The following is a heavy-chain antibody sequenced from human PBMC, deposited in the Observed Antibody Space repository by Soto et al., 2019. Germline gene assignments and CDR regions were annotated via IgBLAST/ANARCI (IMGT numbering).Heavy chain of an antibody. J-gene: IGHJ4*02. CDR2: ISGSGGST. D-gene: IGHD3-22*01. Sequence: GGSLRLSCAASGFTFSSYAMSWVRQAPGKGLEWVSAISGSGGSTYYADSVKGRFTISRDNSKNTLYLQMNSLRAEDTAVYYCAKAYYYDSSGYYYGYFDYWGQGTLVTVSS. V-gene: IGHV3-23*01. CDR3: AKAYYYDSSGYYYGYFDY. CDR1: GFTFSSYA.